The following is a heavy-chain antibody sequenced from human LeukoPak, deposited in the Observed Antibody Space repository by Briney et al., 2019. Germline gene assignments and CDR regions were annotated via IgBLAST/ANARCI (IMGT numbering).Heavy chain of an antibody. D-gene: IGHD5-18*01. CDR1: GGSISSGGYY. CDR2: IYYGGST. J-gene: IGHJ4*02. Sequence: SQTLSLTCTVSGGSISSGGYYWSWIRQHPGTGLEWIGYIYYGGSTYYNPSLKSRVTISVDTSKNQFSLKLSSVTAADTAVYYCAEGYSYGSFDYWGQGTLVTVSS. V-gene: IGHV4-31*03. CDR3: AEGYSYGSFDY.